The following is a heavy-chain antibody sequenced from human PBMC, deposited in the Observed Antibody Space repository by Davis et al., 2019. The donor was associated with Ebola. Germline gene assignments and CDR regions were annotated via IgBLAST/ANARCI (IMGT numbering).Heavy chain of an antibody. V-gene: IGHV1-2*02. CDR1: GYTFTGYY. Sequence: ASVKVSCKASGYTFTGYYMHWVRQAPGQGLEWMGWLNPNSGSTNYAQKFQGRVTMTRDTSISTAYMELSRLRSDNTAVYYCARDRPAAIRSVNWFDPWGQGTLVTVSS. D-gene: IGHD2-2*02. J-gene: IGHJ5*02. CDR3: ARDRPAAIRSVNWFDP. CDR2: LNPNSGST.